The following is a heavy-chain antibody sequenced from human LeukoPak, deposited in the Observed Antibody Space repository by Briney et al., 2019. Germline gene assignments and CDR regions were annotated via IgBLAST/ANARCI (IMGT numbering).Heavy chain of an antibody. CDR1: GYTFTGYY. CDR2: INPNSGGT. D-gene: IGHD2-2*01. V-gene: IGHV1-2*02. CDR3: ARPPAYCSSTSCHPNAFDI. Sequence: ASVKVSCKASGYTFTGYYMHWVRQAPGQGLEWMGWINPNSGGTNYAQKFQGRVTMTRDTSISTAYMELSRLRSNDTAVYYCARPPAYCSSTSCHPNAFDIWGQGTMVTVSS. J-gene: IGHJ3*02.